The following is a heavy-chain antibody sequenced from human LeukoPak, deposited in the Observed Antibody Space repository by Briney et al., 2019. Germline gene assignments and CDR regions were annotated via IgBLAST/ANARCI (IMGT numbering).Heavy chain of an antibody. V-gene: IGHV3-23*01. CDR3: AKEGDREVHPSHGHYYYYMDV. D-gene: IGHD1-26*01. Sequence: PGGSLRLSCAASGFTFSSYGMSWVRQAPGKGLEWVSAISGSGGSTYYADSVKGRFTISRDNSKNTLYLQMNSLRAEDTAVYYCAKEGDREVHPSHGHYYYYMDVWGKGTTVTISS. CDR1: GFTFSSYG. J-gene: IGHJ6*03. CDR2: ISGSGGST.